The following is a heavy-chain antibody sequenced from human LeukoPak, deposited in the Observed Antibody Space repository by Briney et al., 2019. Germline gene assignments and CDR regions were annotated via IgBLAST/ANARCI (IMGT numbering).Heavy chain of an antibody. CDR2: IYTSGST. J-gene: IGHJ5*02. V-gene: IGHV4-61*02. Sequence: SETLSLTCTVSGGSISSGSYYWSWIRQPAGKGLEWIGRIYTSGSTNYNPSLKSRVTISVDTSKNQFSLKLSSVTAADTAVYYCASVEMATIRLDPWGQGTLVTVSS. D-gene: IGHD5-24*01. CDR3: ASVEMATIRLDP. CDR1: GGSISSGSYY.